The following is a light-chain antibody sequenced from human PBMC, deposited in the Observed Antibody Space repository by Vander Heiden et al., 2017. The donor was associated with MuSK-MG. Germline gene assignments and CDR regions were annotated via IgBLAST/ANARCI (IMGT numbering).Light chain of an antibody. J-gene: IGKJ1*01. V-gene: IGKV3-20*01. Sequence: EIVLTQSPGTLSLSPGERAALSCRASESLSRPYFSWYQQKPGHAPMLLIYGATSRASGIPDRFSGSGCGTDFTLTSSRQEHEDFAVYYRQHERTSWTFGQGTKVEIK. CDR3: QHERTSWT. CDR2: GAT. CDR1: ESLSRPY.